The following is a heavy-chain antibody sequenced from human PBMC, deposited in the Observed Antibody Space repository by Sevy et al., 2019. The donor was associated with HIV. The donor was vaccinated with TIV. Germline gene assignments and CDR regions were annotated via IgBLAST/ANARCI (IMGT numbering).Heavy chain of an antibody. CDR3: AKGRNYGDYVGPADY. D-gene: IGHD4-17*01. Sequence: GGSLRLSCAASGFTFSSYAMSWVRQAPGKGLEWVSAISGSGGSTYYADSVKGRFTISRDNSKNTLYLHMNSLRAEDTAVYYCAKGRNYGDYVGPADYWGQGTLVTVSS. CDR2: ISGSGGST. V-gene: IGHV3-23*01. CDR1: GFTFSSYA. J-gene: IGHJ4*02.